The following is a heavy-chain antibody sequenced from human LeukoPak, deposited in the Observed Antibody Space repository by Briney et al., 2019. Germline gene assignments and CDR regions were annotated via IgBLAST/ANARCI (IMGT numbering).Heavy chain of an antibody. CDR1: GFTFSSYE. J-gene: IGHJ4*02. Sequence: GGSLRLSCAASGFTFSSYEMNWVRQAPGKWLEWVSFISSSGSTIYYADSVKGRFTISRDNAKNSLYLQMNSLRAEDTAVYYCARGGWAVAGTFYFDYWGQGTLVTVSS. CDR3: ARGGWAVAGTFYFDY. V-gene: IGHV3-48*03. D-gene: IGHD6-19*01. CDR2: ISSSGSTI.